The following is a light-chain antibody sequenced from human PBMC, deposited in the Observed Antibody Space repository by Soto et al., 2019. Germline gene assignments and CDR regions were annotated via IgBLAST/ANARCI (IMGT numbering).Light chain of an antibody. CDR3: QQYNIYPFS. V-gene: IGKV1-5*03. Sequence: DVQMTQSPLTLSASVGDRVTITCRASEEVRSWLAWYQQKPGKAPKLLIYKSSTLESGVPSRFSGYESGIDFTLTISSLQPEDVATYYCQQYNIYPFSFGPGTKVEVK. CDR2: KSS. CDR1: EEVRSW. J-gene: IGKJ3*01.